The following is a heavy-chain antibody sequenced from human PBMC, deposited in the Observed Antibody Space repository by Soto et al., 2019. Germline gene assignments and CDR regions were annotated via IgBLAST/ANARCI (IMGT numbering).Heavy chain of an antibody. CDR1: DDSIRSYY. CDR2: IYYTGTT. Sequence: PSETLSLTCTVSDDSIRSYYWSWIRQSPGKQLDWIGHIYYTGTTNYSPSLKSRATMSIDTSQNQFSLRLSSITAADTAIYYCARTTIIAAARYFDSWGPGTLVTVSS. J-gene: IGHJ4*02. CDR3: ARTTIIAAARYFDS. D-gene: IGHD2-15*01. V-gene: IGHV4-59*01.